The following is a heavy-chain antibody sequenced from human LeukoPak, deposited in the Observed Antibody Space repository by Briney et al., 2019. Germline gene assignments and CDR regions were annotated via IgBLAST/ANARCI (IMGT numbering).Heavy chain of an antibody. J-gene: IGHJ5*02. D-gene: IGHD2-2*01. Sequence: SETLSLTCTVYGGSISSYYWSWIRQPPGKGLEWIGYIYYSGSTNYNPSLKSRVTISVDTSKNQFSLKLSSVTAADTAVYYCARSIVVVPAAHMGGWFDPWGQGTLVTVSS. CDR3: ARSIVVVPAAHMGGWFDP. CDR1: GGSISSYY. CDR2: IYYSGST. V-gene: IGHV4-59*01.